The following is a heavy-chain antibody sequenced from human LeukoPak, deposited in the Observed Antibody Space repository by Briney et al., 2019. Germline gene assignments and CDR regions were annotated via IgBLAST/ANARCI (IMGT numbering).Heavy chain of an antibody. J-gene: IGHJ4*01. D-gene: IGHD6-19*01. V-gene: IGHV1-2*02. CDR1: GYMFTDYY. CDR3: TRSGRSGWSHRIDY. CDR2: INPNTGGT. Sequence: GASVKVSCKASGYMFTDYYIHWVRQAPGQGLEWMGWINPNTGGTNYAQKFQGRVTMTRDTSISTAYLVLSSLRSDDTAVCNCTRSGRSGWSHRIDYWGQGTLVTASS.